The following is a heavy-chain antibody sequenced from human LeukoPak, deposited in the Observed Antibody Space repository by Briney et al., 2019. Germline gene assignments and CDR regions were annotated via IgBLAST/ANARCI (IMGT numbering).Heavy chain of an antibody. Sequence: SETLSLTCTVSGASISSSSYYWSWIRQPPGKGLEWIGYIYYSGSTNYNPSLKSRVTISVDTSKSQFSLKLSSVTAADTAVYYCARQGIAAAVDYFDYWGQGTLVTVSS. CDR3: ARQGIAAAVDYFDY. J-gene: IGHJ4*02. CDR2: IYYSGST. V-gene: IGHV4-61*05. D-gene: IGHD6-13*01. CDR1: GASISSSSYY.